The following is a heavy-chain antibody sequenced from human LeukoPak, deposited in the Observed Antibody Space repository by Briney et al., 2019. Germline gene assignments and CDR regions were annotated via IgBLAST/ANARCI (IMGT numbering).Heavy chain of an antibody. CDR1: GFTFSRYW. Sequence: GGSLRLSCEASGFTFSRYWMHWVRQAPAKGLVWVSRIKSDGKTNYADSVKGRFTISRDNAKSTVSLQMDSLRAEDTGVYYCARAPSEVGGYYPEYFRHWGQGTLVTVSS. J-gene: IGHJ1*01. CDR2: IKSDGKT. D-gene: IGHD3-22*01. V-gene: IGHV3-74*01. CDR3: ARAPSEVGGYYPEYFRH.